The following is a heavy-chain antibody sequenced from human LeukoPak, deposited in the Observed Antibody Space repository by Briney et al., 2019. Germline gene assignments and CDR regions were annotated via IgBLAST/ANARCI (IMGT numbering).Heavy chain of an antibody. Sequence: GGSLRLSCAASGFIFSDYYMSWIRQAPGKGLEWVSYISSSGSTMYYTDSVKGRFTISRDNAKDSLYLQMNSLRAEDTAVFYCAKDRDDYVWGSYLGAFDIWGQGTMVTVSS. CDR1: GFIFSDYY. J-gene: IGHJ3*02. CDR3: AKDRDDYVWGSYLGAFDI. CDR2: ISSSGSTM. V-gene: IGHV3-11*01. D-gene: IGHD3-16*01.